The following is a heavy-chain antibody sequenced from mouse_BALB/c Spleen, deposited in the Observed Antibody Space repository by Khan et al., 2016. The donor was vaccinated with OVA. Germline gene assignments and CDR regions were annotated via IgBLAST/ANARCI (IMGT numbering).Heavy chain of an antibody. J-gene: IGHJ4*01. CDR3: ARPPFFSYVMGY. CDR1: GYTFTNYG. CDR2: INTYTGEP. Sequence: LVESGPELEKPGETVKISCKASGYTFTNYGMNWVKQAPGKGLKWMGWINTYTGEPTYADDFKGRFAFSLETSASTAYLQINNLKNEDTATYFCARPPFFSYVMGYWGQGTSVTVSS. V-gene: IGHV9-3-1*01.